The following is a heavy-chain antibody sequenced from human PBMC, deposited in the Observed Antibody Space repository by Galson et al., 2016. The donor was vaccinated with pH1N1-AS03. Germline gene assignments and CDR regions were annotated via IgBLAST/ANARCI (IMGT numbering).Heavy chain of an antibody. J-gene: IGHJ4*02. CDR1: GFTFSDYY. Sequence: SLRLSCAVSGFTFSDYYMSWFRQAPGEGLEWISYISSSGKTIHYADSVKGRFIISRGNVKNSLLLQMNRLRAEDTAVYYCARGEEKSGWYPGFVYWGQGTLAIVSS. CDR3: ARGEEKSGWYPGFVY. V-gene: IGHV3-11*01. CDR2: ISSSGKTI. D-gene: IGHD6-19*01.